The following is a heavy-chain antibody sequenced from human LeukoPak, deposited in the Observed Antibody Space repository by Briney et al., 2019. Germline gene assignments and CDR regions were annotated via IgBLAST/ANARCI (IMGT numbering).Heavy chain of an antibody. D-gene: IGHD3-3*01. CDR1: GGTFSSYA. Sequence: SVKVSCKASGGTFSSYAMSWVRQAPGQGLEWMGGIIPIFGTTNYAQKFQGRVTITMDESTTTAYMELSSLRSEDTAMYFCARTTFGVVSAYNWFDPWGQGPLVTVSS. CDR2: IIPIFGTT. CDR3: ARTTFGVVSAYNWFDP. J-gene: IGHJ5*02. V-gene: IGHV1-69*05.